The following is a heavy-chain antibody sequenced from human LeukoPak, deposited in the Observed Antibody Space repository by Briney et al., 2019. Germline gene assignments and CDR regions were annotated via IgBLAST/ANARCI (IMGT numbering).Heavy chain of an antibody. D-gene: IGHD4-11*01. J-gene: IGHJ6*03. V-gene: IGHV3-7*01. CDR3: ARDLVSVATVTTFVNYYHYYYMDV. CDR2: IKQDGSEK. Sequence: GGSLRLSCAASGFTFSSYWMSWVRQAPGKGLEGVANIKQDGSEKFYVDSVKGRFTISGDNAKNSLSLQMHSLRAEDTAVYYCARDLVSVATVTTFVNYYHYYYMDVWGRGTTVTVSS. CDR1: GFTFSSYW.